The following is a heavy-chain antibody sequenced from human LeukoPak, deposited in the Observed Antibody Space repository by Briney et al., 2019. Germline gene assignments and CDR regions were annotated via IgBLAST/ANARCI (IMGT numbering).Heavy chain of an antibody. CDR2: IKPDGSEK. Sequence: PGGSLRLSCAASGFTFSSYWMSWVRQSPGKGLEWVAHIKPDGSEKYYVDSVKGRFTISRDNAKNALYLEMNSLRAGDTAVYYCARERMYSGSGSTYPYYDYWGQGTLVTVSS. CDR1: GFTFSSYW. J-gene: IGHJ4*02. CDR3: ARERMYSGSGSTYPYYDY. D-gene: IGHD3-10*01. V-gene: IGHV3-7*01.